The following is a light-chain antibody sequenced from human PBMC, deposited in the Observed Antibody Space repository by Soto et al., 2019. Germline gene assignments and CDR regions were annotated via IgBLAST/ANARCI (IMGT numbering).Light chain of an antibody. CDR2: GAS. V-gene: IGKV3-20*01. CDR1: QRVSNNY. CDR3: QQYGSSGT. J-gene: IGKJ1*01. Sequence: EIVLTESPGTLSLTKEERATLSCRESQRVSNNYLAWYQQKPGQAPRLLIYGASNRATGIPDRFSGSGSGTDFTLTISRLEPEDIAVYYCQQYGSSGTFGQGTKVDI.